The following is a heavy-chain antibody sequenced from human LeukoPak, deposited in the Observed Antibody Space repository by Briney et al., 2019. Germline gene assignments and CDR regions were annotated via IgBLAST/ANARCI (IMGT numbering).Heavy chain of an antibody. Sequence: GGSLRLSCAASGFTFSSYSMNWVRQAPGKGLEWVSSISSSSSYIYYADSVKARFTISRDNAKNSLYLQMNSLRAEDTAVYYCARYGEISYYFDYWGQGTLVTVSS. CDR1: GFTFSSYS. CDR2: ISSSSSYI. V-gene: IGHV3-21*01. CDR3: ARYGEISYYFDY. D-gene: IGHD7-27*01. J-gene: IGHJ4*02.